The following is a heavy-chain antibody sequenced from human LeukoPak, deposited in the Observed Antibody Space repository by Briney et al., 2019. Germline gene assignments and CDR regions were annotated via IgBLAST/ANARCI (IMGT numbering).Heavy chain of an antibody. J-gene: IGHJ4*02. D-gene: IGHD1-26*01. CDR1: GGSISTYF. CDR2: IYFSGST. V-gene: IGHV4-59*08. Sequence: SETLSLTCTVSGGSISTYFWSWIRQPPGKGLEWIGHIYFSGSTNYDPSLKSRVTISVDTSKNQFSLKLSSVTAADTAVYYCARHKSSGTYPLDYWGQGSLVTVSS. CDR3: ARHKSSGTYPLDY.